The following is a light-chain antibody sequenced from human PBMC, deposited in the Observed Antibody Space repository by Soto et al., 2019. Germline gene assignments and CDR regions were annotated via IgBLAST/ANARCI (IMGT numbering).Light chain of an antibody. Sequence: DIQMTQSPSTLSASVGDRVTITCRASQSINNWLAWYQQKPGKAPKLLIYEASSLLSGVTSRFSGSGSGTEFTLTISSLQPDDFADYYCQQYDSDSSTFGQGTKL. CDR3: QQYDSDSST. CDR2: EAS. V-gene: IGKV1-5*03. CDR1: QSINNW. J-gene: IGKJ2*01.